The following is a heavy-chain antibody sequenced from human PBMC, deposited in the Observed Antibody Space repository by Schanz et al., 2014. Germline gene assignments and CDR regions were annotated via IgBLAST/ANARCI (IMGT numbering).Heavy chain of an antibody. J-gene: IGHJ4*02. CDR3: ARDLLVSHYDYWSGNDY. CDR2: ISYDGSNK. V-gene: IGHV3-30*03. D-gene: IGHD3-3*01. Sequence: QVQLVESGGGVVQPGRSLRLSCAASGFTFSSYGMHWVRQSPGKGLEWVALISYDGSNKYYADSVKVRFTISRDSSKNTQYLQMNSLRADDMAVYYCARDLLVSHYDYWSGNDYWGQGTLVTVSS. CDR1: GFTFSSYG.